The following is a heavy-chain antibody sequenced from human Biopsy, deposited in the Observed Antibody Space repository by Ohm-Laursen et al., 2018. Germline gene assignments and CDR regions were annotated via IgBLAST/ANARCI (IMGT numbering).Heavy chain of an antibody. V-gene: IGHV3-48*04. CDR1: EFTFSGYS. J-gene: IGHJ6*02. CDR3: ARSPGRDRMDV. Sequence: LSLTCASSEFTFSGYSMNWVRQAPGRGLEWVSYINVYSNKKYYADSVKGRFIVSRDNDKNSLYLQMNSLRAEDTAVYHCARSPGRDRMDVWGQGTTVIVSS. CDR2: INVYSNKK. D-gene: IGHD1-14*01.